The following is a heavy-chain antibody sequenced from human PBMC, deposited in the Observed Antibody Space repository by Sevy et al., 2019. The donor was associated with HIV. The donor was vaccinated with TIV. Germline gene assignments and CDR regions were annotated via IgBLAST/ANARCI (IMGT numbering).Heavy chain of an antibody. CDR1: GFTFSSYW. CDR3: AREPQSAAGKGYYYYGMDV. J-gene: IGHJ6*02. CDR2: IKQDGSEK. V-gene: IGHV3-7*03. Sequence: GGSLRLSCAASGFTFSSYWMSWVRQAPGKGLEWVANIKQDGSEKYYVDSVKGRFTISRDNAKNSLYLKMNSLRAEDTAVYYCAREPQSAAGKGYYYYGMDVWGQGTTVTVSS. D-gene: IGHD6-13*01.